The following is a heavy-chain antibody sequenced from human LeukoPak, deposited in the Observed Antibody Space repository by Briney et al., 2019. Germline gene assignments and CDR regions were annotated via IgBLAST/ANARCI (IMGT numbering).Heavy chain of an antibody. CDR3: AKNHYDTTGYSY. Sequence: GGSLRLSCAGSGFTFRWYSMSWVRQAPGKGLEWVSAISGSGGSTYYADSVKGRFTISRDNSKNTLYLQMNSLRAEDTAVYFCAKNHYDTTGYSYWGQGTMVTVSS. V-gene: IGHV3-23*01. CDR1: GFTFRWYS. D-gene: IGHD3-22*01. CDR2: ISGSGGST. J-gene: IGHJ3*01.